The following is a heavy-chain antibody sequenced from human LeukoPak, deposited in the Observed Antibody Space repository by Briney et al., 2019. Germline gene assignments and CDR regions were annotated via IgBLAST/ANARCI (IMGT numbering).Heavy chain of an antibody. D-gene: IGHD5-24*01. CDR3: ARDRSWVPLEMAAIGAYYFDY. J-gene: IGHJ4*02. CDR1: GFNLSNYS. Sequence: GGSLRLSCAASGFNLSNYSMNWVRQAPGKGLEWVSHIRSSYNTMYYADSVKGRFTTSRDNAENSLYLQMNSLRDEDTAVYYCARDRSWVPLEMAAIGAYYFDYWGQGTLVIVSS. CDR2: IRSSYNTM. V-gene: IGHV3-48*02.